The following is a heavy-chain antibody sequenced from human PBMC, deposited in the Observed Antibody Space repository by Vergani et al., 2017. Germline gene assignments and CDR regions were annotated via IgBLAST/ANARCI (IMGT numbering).Heavy chain of an antibody. D-gene: IGHD1-26*01. V-gene: IGHV3-72*01. CDR3: ARVSGSYYHDY. CDR1: GFTFSDHY. CDR2: TRNKDNSYTT. Sequence: VQLVESGGGLVQPGGSLRLSCAASGFTFSDHYMDWVRQAPGKGLEWVGRTRNKDNSYTTEYAASVKGRFTISRDDSKNSLYLQMNSLKTEDPAVYYCARVSGSYYHDYWGQGTLVTVSS. J-gene: IGHJ4*02.